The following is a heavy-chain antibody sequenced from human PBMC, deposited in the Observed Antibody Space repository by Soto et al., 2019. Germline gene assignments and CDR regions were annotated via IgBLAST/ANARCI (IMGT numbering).Heavy chain of an antibody. D-gene: IGHD2-21*02. CDR2: VNPSGGHT. V-gene: IGHV1-46*01. J-gene: IGHJ4*02. CDR1: GDTFTDYY. Sequence: QVQLVQSGAEVKKPGASVKVSCKASGDTFTDYYIHWVRQAPGQGLEWMGTVNPSGGHTTYAQHFLGRRTMTRDTATSTLYLELTSLTSEATAVYYCSRGGHVVVVTADLDYLGPGTLVTVSS. CDR3: SRGGHVVVVTADLDY.